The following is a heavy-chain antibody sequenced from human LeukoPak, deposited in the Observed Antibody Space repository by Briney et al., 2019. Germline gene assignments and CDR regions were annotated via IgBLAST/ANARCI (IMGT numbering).Heavy chain of an antibody. J-gene: IGHJ3*02. Sequence: GASVNVSCKASGCTFTGYYMHGVRQAPGQGLEGMGWINPNSGCTHYAQKLRGRVTMTRDRSSRAAYMELNRLRADDTAVYYCARGTHYYNTSGYWDDGGDAFDIWGQGTMVTVSS. CDR1: GCTFTGYY. CDR2: INPNSGCT. V-gene: IGHV1-2*02. CDR3: ARGTHYYNTSGYWDDGGDAFDI. D-gene: IGHD3-22*01.